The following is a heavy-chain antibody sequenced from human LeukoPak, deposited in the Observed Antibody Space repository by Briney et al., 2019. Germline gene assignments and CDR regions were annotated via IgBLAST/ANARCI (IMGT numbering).Heavy chain of an antibody. CDR1: GDSVSSNSAA. V-gene: IGHV6-1*01. J-gene: IGHJ6*03. D-gene: IGHD3-3*01. CDR3: ASSYYDFWSGYYSGPRGYYYMDV. CDR2: TYYRSKWYN. Sequence: PSQTLSLTCAISGDSVSSNSAAWNWIRQSPSRGLEWLGRTYYRSKWYNDYAVSVKSRITINPDTSKNQFSLQLNSVTPEDTAVYYCASSYYDFWSGYYSGPRGYYYMDVWGKGTTVTVSS.